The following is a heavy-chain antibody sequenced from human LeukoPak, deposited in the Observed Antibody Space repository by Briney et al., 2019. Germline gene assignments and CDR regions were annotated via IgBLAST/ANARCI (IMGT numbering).Heavy chain of an antibody. Sequence: SETLSLTCTVSGGSISSSSYYWGWIRQPPGKGLEWIGSIYYSGSTYYNPSLKRRVTISVDTSKNQFSLKLSSVTAADTAVYYCARSPLSYGYTWFDPWGQGTLVTVSS. CDR1: GGSISSSSYY. CDR3: ARSPLSYGYTWFDP. CDR2: IYYSGST. J-gene: IGHJ5*02. V-gene: IGHV4-39*01. D-gene: IGHD5-18*01.